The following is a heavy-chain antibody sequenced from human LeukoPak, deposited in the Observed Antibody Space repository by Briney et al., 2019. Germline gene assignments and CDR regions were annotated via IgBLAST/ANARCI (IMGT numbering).Heavy chain of an antibody. V-gene: IGHV1-8*01. CDR3: AREKVPDSSGYWKYYYYYYGMDV. D-gene: IGHD3-22*01. CDR2: MNPNSGNT. CDR1: GYTFTSYD. Sequence: GASVKVSCKASGYTFTSYDINWVRQATGQGLEWMGWMNPNSGNTGYAQKFQGRVTMTRNTSISTAYMELSSLRSEDTAVYYCAREKVPDSSGYWKYYYYYYGMDVWGQGTTVTVSS. J-gene: IGHJ6*02.